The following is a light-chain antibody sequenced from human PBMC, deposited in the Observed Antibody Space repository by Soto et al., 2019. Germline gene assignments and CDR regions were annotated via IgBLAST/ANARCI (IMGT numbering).Light chain of an antibody. V-gene: IGLV1-44*01. Sequence: QSVLTQPPSVSAAPGQEVTISCSGSSSNVGHNSVSWYQQLPGTAPKLLIYGSNQRPSGVPDRFSGSKSDTSASLAISGLQSENEADYYCAAWDDSLSGYVFGTGTKVTVL. CDR2: GSN. J-gene: IGLJ1*01. CDR3: AAWDDSLSGYV. CDR1: SSNVGHNS.